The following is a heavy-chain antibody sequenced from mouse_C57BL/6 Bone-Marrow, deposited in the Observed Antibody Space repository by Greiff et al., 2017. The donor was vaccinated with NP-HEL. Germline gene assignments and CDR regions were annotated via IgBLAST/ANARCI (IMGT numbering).Heavy chain of an antibody. CDR2: IYPGDGDT. CDR1: GYAFSSYW. V-gene: IGHV1-80*01. D-gene: IGHD1-1*01. CDR3: ARGDYGSSGFGWAMDD. Sequence: QVQLQQSGAELVKPGASVKISCKASGYAFSSYWLNWVKERPGKGLEWIGQIYPGDGDTKYNGKFKGKATLTADQSSSTAYMQVSSLTSEDSAVYFGARGDYGSSGFGWAMDDWGQGTSVTVSS. J-gene: IGHJ4*01.